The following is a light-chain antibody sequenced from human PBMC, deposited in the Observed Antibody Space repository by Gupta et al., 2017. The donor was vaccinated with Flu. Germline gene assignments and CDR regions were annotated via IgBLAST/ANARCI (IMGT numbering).Light chain of an antibody. J-gene: IGKJ1*01. V-gene: IGKV1-5*03. CDR3: QHSGT. Sequence: MTQSPSTLSASVGDRVIITCRASQSISSWLAGEQQKPGTAPELLIFEASNLRNGVKERFSGSGSGTEFTRTSSSMQPDDFATYYGQHSGTFGQGTKVEI. CDR1: QSISSW. CDR2: EAS.